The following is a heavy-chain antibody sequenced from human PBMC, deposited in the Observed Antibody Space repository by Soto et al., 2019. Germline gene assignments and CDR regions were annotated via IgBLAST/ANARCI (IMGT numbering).Heavy chain of an antibody. CDR2: IYSSGST. CDR3: ARDRVEGGRYFEH. D-gene: IGHD1-26*01. J-gene: IGHJ4*02. V-gene: IGHV4-4*07. Sequence: SETLSLTCNFSGGSIISYYWSWIRQPAGKGLEWIGRIYSSGSTNYNPSLKSRVTMSVDTSKNQFSPKLTSVTAADTAVYYCARDRVEGGRYFEHWGQGTLVTVSS. CDR1: GGSIISYY.